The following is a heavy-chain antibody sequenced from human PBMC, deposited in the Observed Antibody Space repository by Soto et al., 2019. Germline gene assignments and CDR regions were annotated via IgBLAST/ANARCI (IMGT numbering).Heavy chain of an antibody. D-gene: IGHD1-26*01. V-gene: IGHV1-69*01. Sequence: QVQLVQSGAEVKKPGSSVKVSCKASGGTFSSYAISWVRQAPGQGLELMGGIIPIFGTANYAQKFQGRVTITADESTSTAYMELSSLRSEDTAVYYCARDRWEGYTATSYYYYGMDVWGQGTTVTVSS. CDR3: ARDRWEGYTATSYYYYGMDV. J-gene: IGHJ6*02. CDR2: IIPIFGTA. CDR1: GGTFSSYA.